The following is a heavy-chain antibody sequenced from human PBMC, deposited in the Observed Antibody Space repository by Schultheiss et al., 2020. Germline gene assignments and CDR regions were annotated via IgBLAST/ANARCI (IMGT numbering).Heavy chain of an antibody. CDR2: IYYSGST. D-gene: IGHD4-17*01. CDR1: GGSISSGGYY. J-gene: IGHJ2*01. CDR3: ARLGTTCWYFDL. Sequence: TLSLTCTVSGGSISSGGYYWSWIRQHPGKGLEWIGYIYYSGSTYYNPSLKSRVTISVGTSKNQFSLKLSSVPAADTAVYYCARLGTTCWYFDLWGRGTLVTVS. V-gene: IGHV4-31*03.